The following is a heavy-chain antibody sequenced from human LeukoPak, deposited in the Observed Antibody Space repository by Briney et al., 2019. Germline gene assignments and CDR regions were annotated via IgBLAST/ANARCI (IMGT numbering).Heavy chain of an antibody. J-gene: IGHJ4*02. CDR2: IYYSGST. V-gene: IGHV4-59*11. CDR3: ARGGTISSGWFPYYYDSSGYPFDY. D-gene: IGHD3-22*01. Sequence: SETLSLTCTVSGGSISSHYWSWIRQPPGKGLEWIGYIYYSGSTNYNPSLKSRVTISVDTSKNQFSLKLSSVTAADTAVYYCARGGTISSGWFPYYYDSSGYPFDYWGQGTLVTVSS. CDR1: GGSISSHY.